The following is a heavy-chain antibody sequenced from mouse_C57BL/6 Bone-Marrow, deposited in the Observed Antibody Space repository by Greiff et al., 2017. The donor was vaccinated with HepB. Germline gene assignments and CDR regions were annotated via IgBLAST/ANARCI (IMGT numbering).Heavy chain of an antibody. D-gene: IGHD1-1*01. J-gene: IGHJ3*01. CDR3: ARLLRSSGGFAY. CDR1: GYTFTSYW. CDR2: IDPSDSYT. Sequence: QVQLQQPGAELVMPGASVKLSCKASGYTFTSYWMHWVKQRPGQGLEWIGEIDPSDSYTNYNQKFKGKSTLTVDKSSSTAYMQLSSLTSEDSAVYYCARLLRSSGGFAYWGQGTLVTVSA. V-gene: IGHV1-69*01.